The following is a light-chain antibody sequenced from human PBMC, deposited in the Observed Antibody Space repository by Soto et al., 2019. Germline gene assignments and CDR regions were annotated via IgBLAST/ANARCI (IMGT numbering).Light chain of an antibody. CDR1: QGISSY. CDR3: QQLNSDAAIT. Sequence: DIQLTQSPSFLSASVGDRVTITCRASQGISSYLAWYQQKPGKAPKLLIYAASTLQSGVPSRFSGSGSGTEFPLTISSLQPEDFATYYCQQLNSDAAITPGQGTRLEIK. CDR2: AAS. V-gene: IGKV1-9*01. J-gene: IGKJ5*01.